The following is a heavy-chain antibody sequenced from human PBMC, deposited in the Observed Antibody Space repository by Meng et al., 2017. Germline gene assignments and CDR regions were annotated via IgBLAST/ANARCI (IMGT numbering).Heavy chain of an antibody. CDR1: GGPFSSYA. D-gene: IGHD4-23*01. CDR2: IIPIFGTA. V-gene: IGHV1-69*06. CDR3: ARGVGYGGNSLYFDY. Sequence: QGERVRSGAGVKKPGSSVKVSCKASGGPFSSYAIRGVRQAPGQGLEWMGGIIPIFGTANYAQKFQGRVTITADKSTSTAYMELSSLRSEDTAVYYCARGVGYGGNSLYFDYWGQGTLVTVSS. J-gene: IGHJ4*02.